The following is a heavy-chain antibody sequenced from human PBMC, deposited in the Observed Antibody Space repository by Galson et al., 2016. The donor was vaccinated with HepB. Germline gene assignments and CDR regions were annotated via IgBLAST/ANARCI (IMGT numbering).Heavy chain of an antibody. J-gene: IGHJ5*02. Sequence: SLRLSCAASGFTFSDHYMDWVRQAPGKGLEWVGRTRNIVDSYTTEYAASVKGRFTISRDDSKNSVYLQMNSLTTEDTAVYYCTLGGSYYWFDPWGQGTLVTVSS. D-gene: IGHD1-26*01. CDR3: TLGGSYYWFDP. CDR2: TRNIVDSYTT. CDR1: GFTFSDHY. V-gene: IGHV3-72*01.